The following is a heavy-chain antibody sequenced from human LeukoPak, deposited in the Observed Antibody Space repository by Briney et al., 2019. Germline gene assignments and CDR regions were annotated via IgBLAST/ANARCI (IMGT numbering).Heavy chain of an antibody. Sequence: SLTRTVSGGPISSGGYYWGWVRQPPGKGLGGIGYIYYSGSTYYNPSLKSRVTISVDTSKNQFSLKLSSVTAADTAVYYCARVEGEDTAMFYWGQGTLVTVSS. CDR3: ARVEGEDTAMFY. CDR1: GGPISSGGYY. J-gene: IGHJ4*02. CDR2: IYYSGST. V-gene: IGHV4-30-4*01. D-gene: IGHD5-18*01.